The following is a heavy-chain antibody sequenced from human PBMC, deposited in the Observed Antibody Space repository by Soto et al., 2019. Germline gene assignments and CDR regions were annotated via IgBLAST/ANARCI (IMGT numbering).Heavy chain of an antibody. CDR1: GGSIGSDYYY. CDR2: IYYSGRT. Sequence: QVQLQESGPGLVKPSQTLSLTCTVSGGSIGSDYYYWSWIRQPPGRGLEWIGYIYYSGRTYYNPSLKSRVIISLDTSKNQFSLRLTSVTAADTAVYYCARGGAIADYYFGYWGQGTLVTVSS. CDR3: ARGGAIADYYFGY. J-gene: IGHJ4*02. V-gene: IGHV4-30-4*01. D-gene: IGHD1-26*01.